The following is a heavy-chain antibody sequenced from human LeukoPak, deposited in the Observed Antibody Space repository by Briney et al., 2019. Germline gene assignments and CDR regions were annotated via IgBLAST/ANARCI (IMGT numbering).Heavy chain of an antibody. J-gene: IGHJ4*02. CDR2: IYYSGST. V-gene: IGHV4-59*02. Sequence: SETLSLTCTVSGGSVSSYYWSWIRQPPGKGLEWIGYIYYSGSTNYNPSLKSRVTISVDTSKNQFSLKLSSVTAADTAVYYCARDTYYYDSSGYSDEYYFDYWGQGTLATVSS. CDR3: ARDTYYYDSSGYSDEYYFDY. CDR1: GGSVSSYY. D-gene: IGHD3-22*01.